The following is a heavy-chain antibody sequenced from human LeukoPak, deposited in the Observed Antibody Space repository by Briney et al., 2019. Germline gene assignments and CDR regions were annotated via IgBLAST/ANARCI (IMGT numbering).Heavy chain of an antibody. CDR3: AKDDVPRNYDILTGYPYYFDY. D-gene: IGHD3-9*01. CDR1: GFTFNTYT. J-gene: IGHJ4*02. V-gene: IGHV3-9*01. CDR2: ISWNSGSI. Sequence: PGGSLRLSCAASGFTFNTYTMNWARQAPGKGLEWVSGISWNSGSIGYADSVKGRFTISRDNAKNSLYLQMNSLRAEDTALYYCAKDDVPRNYDILTGYPYYFDYWGQGTLVTVSS.